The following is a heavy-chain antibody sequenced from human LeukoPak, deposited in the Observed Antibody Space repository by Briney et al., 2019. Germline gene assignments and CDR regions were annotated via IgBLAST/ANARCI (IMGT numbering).Heavy chain of an antibody. Sequence: GGSLRPSCAASGFTFDDYAMHWVRQAPGKGLEWVSGISWNSGSIGYADSVKGRFTISRDNAKNSLYLQMNSLRAEDMALYYCAKGGGANYDILNHDYFDYWGQGTLVTVSS. V-gene: IGHV3-9*03. CDR1: GFTFDDYA. CDR2: ISWNSGSI. J-gene: IGHJ4*02. D-gene: IGHD3-9*01. CDR3: AKGGGANYDILNHDYFDY.